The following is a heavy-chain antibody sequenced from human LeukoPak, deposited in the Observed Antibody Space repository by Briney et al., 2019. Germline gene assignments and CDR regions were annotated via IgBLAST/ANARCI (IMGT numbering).Heavy chain of an antibody. Sequence: PGGSLRLSCAASGFTFCRYAMHWVRQAPGKGLEYVAAISSSGGSTYYANSVKGRFTISRDNSKNTLYLQMGSLRAEDMAVYYCASWKIRGLDYNYLDPWRQGTLVTVSS. CDR1: GFTFCRYA. CDR2: ISSSGGST. D-gene: IGHD3-10*01. V-gene: IGHV3-64*01. CDR3: ASWKIRGLDYNYLDP. J-gene: IGHJ5*02.